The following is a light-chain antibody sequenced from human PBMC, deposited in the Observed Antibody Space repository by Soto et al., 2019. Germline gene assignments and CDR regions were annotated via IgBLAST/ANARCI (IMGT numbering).Light chain of an antibody. J-gene: IGLJ3*02. V-gene: IGLV1-47*01. Sequence: QSVLTQPPSASGTPGQRVTISCSGRSSNIGSNSVYWYQQLPGTAPKLLIYRNNQRPSGVPDRFSGSKSGTSASLAISGLRSEDEADYYCAAWDDSLSGWVFGGGTKVTVL. CDR1: SSNIGSNS. CDR3: AAWDDSLSGWV. CDR2: RNN.